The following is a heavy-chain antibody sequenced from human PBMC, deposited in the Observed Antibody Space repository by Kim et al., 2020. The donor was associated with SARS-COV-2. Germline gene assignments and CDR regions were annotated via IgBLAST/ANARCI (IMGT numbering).Heavy chain of an antibody. CDR1: GYTFTTYA. Sequence: ASVKVSCKASGYTFTTYAIQWVRQAPGQRLEWMGWINAGNGNTKYSQKFQGRVTMSRDTSATTAYLELSSLTSEDTAIYYCTRELDPTGFYFDYWGQGTLVTVSS. J-gene: IGHJ4*02. V-gene: IGHV1-3*01. D-gene: IGHD4-17*01. CDR3: TRELDPTGFYFDY. CDR2: INAGNGNT.